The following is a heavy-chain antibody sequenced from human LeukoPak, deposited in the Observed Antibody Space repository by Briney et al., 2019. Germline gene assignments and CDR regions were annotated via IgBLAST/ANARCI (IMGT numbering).Heavy chain of an antibody. D-gene: IGHD1-7*01. V-gene: IGHV4-38-2*01. CDR3: ASTIAKYNWNYASYASFDY. CDR2: IYHSGNA. J-gene: IGHJ4*02. CDR1: GYSISSGYY. Sequence: SETLSLTCAVSGYSISSGYYWGWIRQPPGKGLEWIGIIYHSGNAYYNPSLKSRVTISVDTSDNHISLTLSSMTAANSAKYYYASTIAKYNWNYASYASFDYWGQGTLVTVSS.